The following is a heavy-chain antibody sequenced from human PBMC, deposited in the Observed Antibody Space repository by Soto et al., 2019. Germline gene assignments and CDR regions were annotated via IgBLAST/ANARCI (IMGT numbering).Heavy chain of an antibody. CDR2: IYHSGNT. J-gene: IGHJ5*02. D-gene: IGHD3-10*01. Sequence: PSETLSLTCTVSGGSISSGRYYWNWIRQHPGKGLEWIGYIYHSGNTYYNPSLKSRSSISLDTSKNQFSLKLDSVTAADTAVYYCARFSFGDYYGSGSSNWFDPWGQGTLVTVSS. V-gene: IGHV4-31*03. CDR1: GGSISSGRYY. CDR3: ARFSFGDYYGSGSSNWFDP.